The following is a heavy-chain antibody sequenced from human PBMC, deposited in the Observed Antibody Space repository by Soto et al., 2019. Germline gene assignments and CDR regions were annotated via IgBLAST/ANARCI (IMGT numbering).Heavy chain of an antibody. D-gene: IGHD1-20*01. CDR2: IYHSGST. V-gene: IGHV4-4*02. CDR1: SGSISSSNW. Sequence: SETLSLTCAVSSGSISSSNWWSWVRQPPGKGLEWIGEIYHSGSTNYNPSLKSRVTISVDKSKNQFSLKLSSVTAADTAVYYCARENGETYNWNYFDYWGQGTLVTVSS. CDR3: ARENGETYNWNYFDY. J-gene: IGHJ4*02.